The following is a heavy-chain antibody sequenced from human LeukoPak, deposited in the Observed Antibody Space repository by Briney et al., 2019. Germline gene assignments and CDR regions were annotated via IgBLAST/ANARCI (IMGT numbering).Heavy chain of an antibody. D-gene: IGHD3-16*01. CDR2: IYGRGST. CDR1: GHSIRRYH. Sequence: SETLPLTCTVPGHSIRRYHWSWIRQPAGKGLQWIGRIYGRGSTTYNPSLKSRLTMSVDTSKNQFSLKLSSVAAADTAVYYCARDHPYLNWFDPWGQGTLVTVSS. V-gene: IGHV4-4*07. J-gene: IGHJ5*02. CDR3: ARDHPYLNWFDP.